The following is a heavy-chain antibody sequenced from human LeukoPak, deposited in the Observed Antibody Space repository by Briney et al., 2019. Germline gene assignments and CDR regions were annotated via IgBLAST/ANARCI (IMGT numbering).Heavy chain of an antibody. CDR2: IRSKANSYAT. D-gene: IGHD2-15*01. Sequence: GGSLRLSCAASGFTFSGSAMHWVRQASGKGLEWVGRIRSKANSYATAYAASVKGRFTISRDDSKNTAYLQMNSLKTEDTAVYYCTRTPPRYCSGGSCYYGMDVWGRGTTVTVSS. CDR3: TRTPPRYCSGGSCYYGMDV. V-gene: IGHV3-73*01. CDR1: GFTFSGSA. J-gene: IGHJ6*02.